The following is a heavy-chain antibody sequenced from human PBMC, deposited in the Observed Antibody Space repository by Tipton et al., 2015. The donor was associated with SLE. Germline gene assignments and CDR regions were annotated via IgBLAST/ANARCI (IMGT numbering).Heavy chain of an antibody. D-gene: IGHD3-10*01. CDR1: GGSISSYY. CDR2: IYTSGST. J-gene: IGHJ4*02. CDR3: ASPYGSGSYGDY. Sequence: LRLSCTVSGGSISSYYWSWIRQPAGKGLEWIGRIYTSGSTNYNPSLKSRVTMSVDTSKNQFSLKLSSVTAADTAVYYCASPYGSGSYGDYWGQGTLVTVSS. V-gene: IGHV4-4*07.